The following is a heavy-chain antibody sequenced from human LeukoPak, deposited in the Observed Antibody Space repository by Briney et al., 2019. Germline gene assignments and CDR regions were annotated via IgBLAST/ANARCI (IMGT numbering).Heavy chain of an antibody. J-gene: IGHJ4*02. CDR2: IYYSGST. Sequence: SETLSLTCTVSGGSISSSSYYWGWIRQPPGKGLEWIGSIYYSGSTYYNPSLKSRVTISVDTSKNQFSLKLSSVTAADTAVYYCARVLLVGATGYYFDYWGQGTLVTVSS. CDR3: ARVLLVGATGYYFDY. D-gene: IGHD1-26*01. CDR1: GGSISSSSYY. V-gene: IGHV4-39*07.